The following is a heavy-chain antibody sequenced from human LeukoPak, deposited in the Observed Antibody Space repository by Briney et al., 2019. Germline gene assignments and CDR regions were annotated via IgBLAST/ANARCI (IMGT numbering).Heavy chain of an antibody. CDR3: AKWSGRGVVPAAIDY. V-gene: IGHV3-30*18. Sequence: GRSLRLSCAASGFTFSSYAMHWVRQAPGKGLEWVAVISYDGSNKYYADSVKGRFTISRDNSKNTLYLQMNSLRAEDTAVYHCAKWSGRGVVPAAIDYWGQGTLVTVSS. CDR2: ISYDGSNK. D-gene: IGHD2-2*01. CDR1: GFTFSSYA. J-gene: IGHJ4*02.